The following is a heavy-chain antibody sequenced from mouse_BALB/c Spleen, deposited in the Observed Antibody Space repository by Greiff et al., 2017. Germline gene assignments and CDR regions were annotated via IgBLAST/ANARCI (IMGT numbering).Heavy chain of an antibody. CDR3: ARSIYYDYDRTLLYYAMDY. V-gene: IGHV2-2*02. Sequence: VQLQQSGPCLVQPSQSLSLTCPVSGFSLTSYGVPWVRQSPGKGLEWLGVIWSGGSTDYNAAFISRLSISKDNSKSQVFFKMNSLQANDTAIYYCARSIYYDYDRTLLYYAMDYWGQGTSVTVSS. CDR1: GFSLTSYG. J-gene: IGHJ4*01. CDR2: IWSGGST. D-gene: IGHD2-4*01.